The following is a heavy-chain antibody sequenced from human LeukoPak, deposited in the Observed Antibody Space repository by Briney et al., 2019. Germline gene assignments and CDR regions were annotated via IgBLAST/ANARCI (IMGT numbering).Heavy chain of an antibody. CDR2: IYYSGST. J-gene: IGHJ4*02. V-gene: IGHV4-59*08. CDR3: ARLVGYSYGPPALFDY. CDR1: GGSISSYY. D-gene: IGHD5-18*01. Sequence: PSETLSLTCTVSGGSISSYYWSWIRQPPGKGLEWIGYIYYSGSTNYNPSLKSRVTISVDTSKNQFSLKLSSVTAADTAVYYCARLVGYSYGPPALFDYWGQGTLVTVSS.